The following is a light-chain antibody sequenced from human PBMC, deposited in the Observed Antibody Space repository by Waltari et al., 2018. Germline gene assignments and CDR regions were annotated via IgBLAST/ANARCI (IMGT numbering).Light chain of an antibody. V-gene: IGLV2-14*01. CDR2: EVS. J-gene: IGLJ1*01. Sequence: QSALTQPASVSGSPGQSITISCTGTSRDVCGYNYVSWYQQHPGKAPKLMIYEVSNRPSGVSNRFSGSKSGNTASLTISGLQAEDEADYYCSSYTSSSTQVFGTGTKVTVL. CDR1: SRDVCGYNY. CDR3: SSYTSSSTQV.